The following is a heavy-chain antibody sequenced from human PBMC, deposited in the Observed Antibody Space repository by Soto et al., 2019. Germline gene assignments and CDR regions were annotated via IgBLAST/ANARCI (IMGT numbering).Heavy chain of an antibody. CDR3: ARGRYDFGSGYTTRAYYYYCMYV. J-gene: IGHJ6*04. CDR2: IYYSGST. CDR1: GGSISSYY. D-gene: IGHD3-3*01. Sequence: KTSETLSLTCTVSGGSISSYYWSWIRQPPGKGLEWIGYIYYSGSTNYNPSLKSRVTISVDTSKNQFSLKLSSVTAADTAVYYCARGRYDFGSGYTTRAYYYYCMYVWDRGSTVTVSS. V-gene: IGHV4-59*01.